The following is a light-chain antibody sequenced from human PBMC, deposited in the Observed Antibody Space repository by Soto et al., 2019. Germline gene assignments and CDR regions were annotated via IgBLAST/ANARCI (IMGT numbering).Light chain of an antibody. CDR1: SSDVGSYNY. V-gene: IGLV2-14*03. Sequence: QSALTQPASVSRSPGQSIAISCTGTSSDVGSYNYVSWYQHHPGKAPKLLLYDVTIRPSGVSDRFSGSKSGNTASLTISGLQAEDEADYYCDSYTSSTSLYVFGTGTKVTV. CDR3: DSYTSSTSLYV. CDR2: DVT. J-gene: IGLJ1*01.